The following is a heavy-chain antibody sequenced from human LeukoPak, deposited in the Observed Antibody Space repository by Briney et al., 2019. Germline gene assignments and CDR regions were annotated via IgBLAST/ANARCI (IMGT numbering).Heavy chain of an antibody. D-gene: IGHD3-10*01. CDR2: ISWNSGTI. V-gene: IGHV3-9*01. CDR1: GFTFDDYA. CDR3: AREKLLWFGELLGYYYGMDV. Sequence: GRSLRLSCAASGFTFDDYAMHWVRQVPGKGLEWVSGISWNSGTIGYADSVKGRFTISRDNAKNSLYLQMNSLRAEDTAVYYCAREKLLWFGELLGYYYGMDVWGQGTTVTVSS. J-gene: IGHJ6*02.